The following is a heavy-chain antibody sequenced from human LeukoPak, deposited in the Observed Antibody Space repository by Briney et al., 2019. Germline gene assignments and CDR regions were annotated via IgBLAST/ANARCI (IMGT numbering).Heavy chain of an antibody. CDR3: ARDPHSSSWFGYCFDY. CDR2: NNPNTGGT. D-gene: IGHD6-13*01. Sequence: ASVKVFCNASGYIFTGYYVYWVRQAPGQGFEWMGWNNPNTGGTNYAQKFQGRVTMTRDASISTAYMALSRLRSDDAAVYYCARDPHSSSWFGYCFDYWGQGTLVTVSS. CDR1: GYIFTGYY. V-gene: IGHV1-2*02. J-gene: IGHJ4*02.